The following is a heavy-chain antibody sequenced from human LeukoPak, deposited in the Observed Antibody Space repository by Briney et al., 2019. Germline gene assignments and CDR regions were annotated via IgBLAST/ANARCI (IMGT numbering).Heavy chain of an antibody. Sequence: GASVKVSCKASGYTFTSYDINWVRQATGQGLEWMGWVNPNSGHTGFAQKFQGRVSMTSNTSISTAYMEVRSLRSEDTAVYYCATPSGMSSDKSTYFDYWGQGTLVTVSS. CDR1: GYTFTSYD. CDR3: ATPSGMSSDKSTYFDY. D-gene: IGHD3-10*01. J-gene: IGHJ4*02. CDR2: VNPNSGHT. V-gene: IGHV1-8*01.